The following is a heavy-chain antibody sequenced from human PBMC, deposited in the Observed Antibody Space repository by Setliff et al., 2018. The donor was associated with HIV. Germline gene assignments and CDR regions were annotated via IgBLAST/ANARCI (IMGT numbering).Heavy chain of an antibody. V-gene: IGHV3-30*02. D-gene: IGHD6-19*01. CDR3: AKDFLYSSGWYEGWSDP. J-gene: IGHJ5*02. CDR2: IRFDGSNK. Sequence: SLRLSCAASGFTFSRYGMHWVRQAPGKGLEWVAFIRFDGSNKAYADSVKGRFTISRDNSKNTLYLQMNSLRPEDTALYYCAKDFLYSSGWYEGWSDPWGQGTLVTVSS. CDR1: GFTFSRYG.